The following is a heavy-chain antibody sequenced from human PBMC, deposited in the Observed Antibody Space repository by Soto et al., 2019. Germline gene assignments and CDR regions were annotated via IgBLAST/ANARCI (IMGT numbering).Heavy chain of an antibody. J-gene: IGHJ5*01. CDR3: VRDPPTGTTLDWVDS. Sequence: EVQLVVSGGGLVKPGGSLRLSCAASGFSFSSDSMGWVRQAPGKGLEWVSSISSSGSFMNYADSVKGRFTISRDNAKNSLYLQMSSLKDEDTAVYYCVRDPPTGTTLDWVDSWGQGTLVTVSS. V-gene: IGHV3-21*01. CDR1: GFSFSSDS. D-gene: IGHD1-7*01. CDR2: ISSSGSFM.